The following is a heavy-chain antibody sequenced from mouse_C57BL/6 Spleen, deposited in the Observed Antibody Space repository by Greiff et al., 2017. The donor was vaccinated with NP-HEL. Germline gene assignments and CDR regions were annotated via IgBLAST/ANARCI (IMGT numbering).Heavy chain of an antibody. V-gene: IGHV1-80*01. CDR2: IYPGDGDT. CDR3: ARDSLFAY. J-gene: IGHJ3*01. CDR1: GYAFSSYW. D-gene: IGHD3-2*01. Sequence: QVQLKESGAELVKPGASVKISCKASGYAFSSYWMNWVKQRPGKGLEWIGQIYPGDGDTNYNGKFKGKATLTADKSSSTAYMQLSSLTSEDSAVYFCARDSLFAYWGQGTLVTVSA.